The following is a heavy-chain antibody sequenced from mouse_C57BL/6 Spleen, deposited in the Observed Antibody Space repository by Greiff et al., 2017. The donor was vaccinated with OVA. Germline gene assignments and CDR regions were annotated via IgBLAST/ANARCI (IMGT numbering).Heavy chain of an antibody. Sequence: QVQLQQPGAELVMPGASVKLSCKASVYTFTSYWMHWVKQRPGQGLEWIGEIDPSDSYTNYNQKFKGKSTLTVDKSSSTAYMQLSSLTSEDSAVYYCASHYYGSSYGYFDVWGTGTTVTVSS. CDR1: VYTFTSYW. J-gene: IGHJ1*03. CDR3: ASHYYGSSYGYFDV. CDR2: IDPSDSYT. V-gene: IGHV1-69*01. D-gene: IGHD1-1*01.